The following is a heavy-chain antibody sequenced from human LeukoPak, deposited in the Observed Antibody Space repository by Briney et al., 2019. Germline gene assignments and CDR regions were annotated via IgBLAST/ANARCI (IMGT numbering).Heavy chain of an antibody. J-gene: IGHJ4*02. CDR2: IRPDGTKK. CDR3: VKDNPVLHY. CDR1: GLTFNTCG. Sequence: PGGSLRLSCTTSGLTFNTCGMHWVRQAPGRGLEWLTLIRPDGTKKLYSDCVKGRFTVSRDNSKNMLYLEMNSLRSEDTAVYYCVKDNPVLHYWGQGILVTVSS. V-gene: IGHV3-30*02.